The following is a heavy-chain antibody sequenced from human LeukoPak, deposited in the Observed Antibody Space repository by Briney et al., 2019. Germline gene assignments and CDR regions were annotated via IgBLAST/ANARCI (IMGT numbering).Heavy chain of an antibody. CDR3: ARAPGYSSSWLED. J-gene: IGHJ4*02. D-gene: IGHD6-13*01. Sequence: GGSLRLSCAASGFTFSSYWMHWVRQAPGKGLVWVSRINSDGSSTSYADSVKGRFTISRDNAKNTLYLQMNSLRSEDTAVYYCARAPGYSSSWLEDWGQGTLVTVSS. CDR2: INSDGSST. CDR1: GFTFSSYW. V-gene: IGHV3-74*01.